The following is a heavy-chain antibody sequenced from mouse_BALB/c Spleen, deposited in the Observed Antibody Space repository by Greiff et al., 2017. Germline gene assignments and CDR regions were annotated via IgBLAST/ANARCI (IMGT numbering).Heavy chain of an antibody. J-gene: IGHJ3*01. CDR2: ISSGGSYT. Sequence: EVKVVESGGDLVKPGGSLKLSCAASGFTFSSYGMSWVRQTPDKRLEWVATISSGGSYTYSPDSVKGRFTISRDNAKNTLYLQMSSLKSEDTAMYYCARHDYDWFAYWGQGTLVTVSA. CDR3: ARHDYDWFAY. CDR1: GFTFSSYG. V-gene: IGHV5-6*01. D-gene: IGHD2-4*01.